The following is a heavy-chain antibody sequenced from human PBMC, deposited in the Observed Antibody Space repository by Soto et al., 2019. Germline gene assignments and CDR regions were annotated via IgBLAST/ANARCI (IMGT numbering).Heavy chain of an antibody. CDR1: GGTFSSDA. J-gene: IGHJ6*02. CDR2: IIPIFGTA. V-gene: IGHV1-69*06. Sequence: GASVKGSCKASGGTFSSDAISWVRQAPGQGLEWMGGIIPIFGTANSAQKFQGSVTITADKSTSTAYMELSSLRSEATAVYYCARFSVSAYYYYGMDVWGQGTTVTVSS. D-gene: IGHD3-16*02. CDR3: ARFSVSAYYYYGMDV.